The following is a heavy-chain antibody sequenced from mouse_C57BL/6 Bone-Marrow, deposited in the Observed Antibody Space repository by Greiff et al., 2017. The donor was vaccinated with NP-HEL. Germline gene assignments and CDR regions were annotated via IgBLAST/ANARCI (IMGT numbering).Heavy chain of an antibody. J-gene: IGHJ3*01. CDR1: GFTFSSYT. Sequence: VQLVESGGGLVKPGGSLKLSCAASGFTFSSYTMSWVRQTPEKRLAWVATISGGGGNTYYPDSVKGRFTISRDNAKNTLYLQMSSLRSEDTALYYCARHYSNYVFAYWGQGTLVTVSA. CDR2: ISGGGGNT. CDR3: ARHYSNYVFAY. D-gene: IGHD2-5*01. V-gene: IGHV5-9*01.